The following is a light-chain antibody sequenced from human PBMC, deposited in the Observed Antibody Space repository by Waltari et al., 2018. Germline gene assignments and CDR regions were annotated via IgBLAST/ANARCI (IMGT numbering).Light chain of an antibody. CDR2: GSS. Sequence: EIVLTQSPGTLSLPPGERATLSCRASQSVSRTLAWYQQKPGQAPRLLIFGSSKRATGIPGRFSGSVSGTDFSLIITRLEPEDSAMYYCQHYVRLPATFGQGTKVEIK. J-gene: IGKJ1*01. V-gene: IGKV3-20*01. CDR1: QSVSRT. CDR3: QHYVRLPAT.